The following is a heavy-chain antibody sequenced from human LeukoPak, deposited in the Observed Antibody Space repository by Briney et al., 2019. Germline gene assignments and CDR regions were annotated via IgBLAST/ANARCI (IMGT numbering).Heavy chain of an antibody. J-gene: IGHJ6*03. CDR1: GYTFTSYD. V-gene: IGHV1-8*01. Sequence: ASVKVSCKASGYTFTSYDINWVRQATGQGLEWMGWMNPNSGNTGYAQKFQGRVTMTRNTSMSTAYMELSSLRSEDTAVYYCARTLRYFDWLLFDYYYMDVWGKGTTVTISS. D-gene: IGHD3-9*01. CDR2: MNPNSGNT. CDR3: ARTLRYFDWLLFDYYYMDV.